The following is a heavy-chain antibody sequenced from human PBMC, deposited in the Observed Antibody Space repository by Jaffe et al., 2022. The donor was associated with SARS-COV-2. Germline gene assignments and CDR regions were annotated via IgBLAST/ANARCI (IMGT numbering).Heavy chain of an antibody. V-gene: IGHV3-33*01. D-gene: IGHD1-26*01. CDR1: GFTFSSYG. Sequence: QVQLVESGGGVVQPGRSLRLSCAASGFTFSSYGMHWVRQAPGKGLEWVAVIWYDGSNKYYADSVKGRFTISRDNSKNTLYLQMNSLRAEDTAVYYCARDRGGARYYGMDVWGQGTTVTVSS. J-gene: IGHJ6*02. CDR3: ARDRGGARYYGMDV. CDR2: IWYDGSNK.